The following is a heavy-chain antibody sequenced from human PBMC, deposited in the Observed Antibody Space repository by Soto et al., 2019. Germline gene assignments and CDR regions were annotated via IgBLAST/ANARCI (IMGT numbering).Heavy chain of an antibody. CDR3: ARDPTVTLNWFDP. CDR2: IYTSGST. J-gene: IGHJ5*02. D-gene: IGHD4-4*01. V-gene: IGHV4-4*07. CDR1: GGSISSYY. Sequence: PETLSLTSTVAGGSISSYYWSWIRQPAGKGLEWIGRIYTSGSTNYNPSLKSRVTMSVDTSKNQFSLKLSSVTAADTAVYYCARDPTVTLNWFDPWGQGTLVTVSS.